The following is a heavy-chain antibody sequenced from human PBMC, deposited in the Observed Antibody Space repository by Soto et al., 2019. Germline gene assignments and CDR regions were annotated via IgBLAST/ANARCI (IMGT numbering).Heavy chain of an antibody. V-gene: IGHV3-23*01. CDR3: AKGPHSSGWHYFDY. Sequence: DVQLLESGGALVQPGGSLRLSCAASGITFSSYAMSWVRQAPGKGLEWVSTVSGSGANTYYADSVKGRFTISSDNSENTLYLQMISLRAEDMAIYYCAKGPHSSGWHYFDYWGQGTLVTVSS. J-gene: IGHJ4*02. CDR2: VSGSGANT. CDR1: GITFSSYA. D-gene: IGHD6-19*01.